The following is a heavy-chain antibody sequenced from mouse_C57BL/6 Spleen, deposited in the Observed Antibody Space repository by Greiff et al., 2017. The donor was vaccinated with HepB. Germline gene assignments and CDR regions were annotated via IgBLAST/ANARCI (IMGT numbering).Heavy chain of an antibody. Sequence: EVQLQQSGAELVKPGASVKLSCTASGFNIKDYYMHWVKQRTEQGLEWIGRIDPEAGETESAPTLQGKATITAATSANTAYLQLSSLTSEDTAVYYCARYYYGSSTVGYWGQGTTLTVSS. CDR1: GFNIKDYY. J-gene: IGHJ2*01. CDR2: IDPEAGET. V-gene: IGHV14-2*01. D-gene: IGHD1-1*01. CDR3: ARYYYGSSTVGY.